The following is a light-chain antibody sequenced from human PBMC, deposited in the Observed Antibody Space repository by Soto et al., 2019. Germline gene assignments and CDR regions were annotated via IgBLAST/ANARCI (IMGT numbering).Light chain of an antibody. CDR3: NSYRTVSTYV. CDR2: DVS. Sequence: QSVLTQPASVSGYPGQSITISCTGTSSDIGGYNFVSWYQHHPGKAPKLLIHDVSNRPSGVSSRFSGSKSGNTASLTISGLQAEDEADYYCNSYRTVSTYVFGTGTKLTVL. V-gene: IGLV2-14*03. CDR1: SSDIGGYNF. J-gene: IGLJ1*01.